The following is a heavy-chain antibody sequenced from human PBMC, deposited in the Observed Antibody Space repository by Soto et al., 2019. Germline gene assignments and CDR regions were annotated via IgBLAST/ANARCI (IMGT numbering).Heavy chain of an antibody. D-gene: IGHD1-7*01. J-gene: IGHJ5*02. CDR2: IYYSGST. CDR3: ARLSGAVGPNWNYRTRQEYNWFDP. Sequence: QLQLQESGPGLVKPSETLSLTCTVSGGSISSSSYYWGWIRQPPGKGLEWIGSIYYSGSTYYNPSLKSRVTIPVDTSKNQFALKLSSVTAADTAVYYCARLSGAVGPNWNYRTRQEYNWFDPWGQGTLVTVSS. V-gene: IGHV4-39*01. CDR1: GGSISSSSYY.